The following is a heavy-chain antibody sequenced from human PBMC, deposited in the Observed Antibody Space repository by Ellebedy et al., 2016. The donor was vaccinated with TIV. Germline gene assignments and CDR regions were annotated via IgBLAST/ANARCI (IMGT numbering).Heavy chain of an antibody. Sequence: GGSLRLXXAASGFTFSIYAMSWVRQAPGKGLEWVGRIKRKIDGGTLDYAAPAKGRFTISRDDSQNTLFLQMNSLTTEDTGIYYCTKEVGVTGQYYYGMDVWGQGTTVTVSS. CDR1: GFTFSIYA. V-gene: IGHV3-15*01. D-gene: IGHD1-26*01. CDR2: IKRKIDGGTL. J-gene: IGHJ6*02. CDR3: TKEVGVTGQYYYGMDV.